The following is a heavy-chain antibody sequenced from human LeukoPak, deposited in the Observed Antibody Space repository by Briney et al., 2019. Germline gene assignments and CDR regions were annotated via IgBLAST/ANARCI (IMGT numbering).Heavy chain of an antibody. CDR2: IYYSGST. Sequence: LETLSLTCTVSGGSISSYYWSWIRQPPGKGLEWIGYIYYSGSTNYNPSLKSRVTISVDTSKNQFSLKLSSVTAADTAVYYCAAGEAYYDFWSGYYLWNWFDPWGQGTLVTVSS. V-gene: IGHV4-59*01. CDR3: AAGEAYYDFWSGYYLWNWFDP. J-gene: IGHJ5*02. D-gene: IGHD3-3*01. CDR1: GGSISSYY.